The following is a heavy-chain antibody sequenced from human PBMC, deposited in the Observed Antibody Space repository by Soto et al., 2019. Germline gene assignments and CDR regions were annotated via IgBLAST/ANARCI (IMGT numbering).Heavy chain of an antibody. CDR3: ARDLRGYSRYDYLDY. CDR1: GGSISSGGYY. D-gene: IGHD5-12*01. V-gene: IGHV4-31*03. Sequence: SETLSLTCTVSGGSISSGGYYWSWLRQHPGKGLEWVGYSYYTGSSYYNPSLKSRVPIPVDASKNQLSLRLASVTAADTAVYYCARDLRGYSRYDYLDYWGQGIPVTVSS. J-gene: IGHJ4*02. CDR2: SYYTGSS.